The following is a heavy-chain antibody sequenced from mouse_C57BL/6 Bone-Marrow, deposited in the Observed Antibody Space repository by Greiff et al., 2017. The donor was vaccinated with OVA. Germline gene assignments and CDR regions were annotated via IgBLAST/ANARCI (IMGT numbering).Heavy chain of an antibody. Sequence: VQLQQPGPELVKPGASVKLSCKASGYTFTSYWMHWVKQRPGQGLEWIGNINPSNGGTNYNEKFKSKATLTVDKSSSTAYMQLSSLTSEDSAVYYCARRGITTVVVHWYFDVWGTGTTVTVSS. CDR3: ARRGITTVVVHWYFDV. CDR1: GYTFTSYW. D-gene: IGHD1-1*01. V-gene: IGHV1-53*01. CDR2: INPSNGGT. J-gene: IGHJ1*03.